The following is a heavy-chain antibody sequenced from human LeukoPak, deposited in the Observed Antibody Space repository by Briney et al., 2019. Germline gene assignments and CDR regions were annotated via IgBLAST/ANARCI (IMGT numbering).Heavy chain of an antibody. J-gene: IGHJ6*03. V-gene: IGHV1-18*01. CDR3: VRDRGETTMPYYSYYLDV. CDR1: GYTFTSYG. Sequence: ASVKVSCKASGYTFTSYGISWVRQAPGQGLEWMGWISAYNGNTNYAQKLQDRLTMTTDTSTGTAYMELRSLRSDDTAVYYCVRDRGETTMPYYSYYLDVWGKGTTVTVSS. D-gene: IGHD2-2*01. CDR2: ISAYNGNT.